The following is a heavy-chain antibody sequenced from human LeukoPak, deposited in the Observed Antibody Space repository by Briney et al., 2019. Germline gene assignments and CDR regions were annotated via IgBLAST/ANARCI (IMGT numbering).Heavy chain of an antibody. CDR2: ISYDGSNK. J-gene: IGHJ4*02. CDR1: GFTFSSYG. Sequence: VQPGRSLILSCAASGFTFSSYGMHWVRQAPGKGLEWVAVISYDGSNKYYADSVEGRFTISRDNSKHTLYLQMNSLRAEDTAVYYCAKDWHTVTCFDSWGQGTLVTASS. V-gene: IGHV3-30*18. D-gene: IGHD4-17*01. CDR3: AKDWHTVTCFDS.